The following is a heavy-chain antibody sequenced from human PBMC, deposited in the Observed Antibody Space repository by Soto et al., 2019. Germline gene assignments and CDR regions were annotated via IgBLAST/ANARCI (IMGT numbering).Heavy chain of an antibody. D-gene: IGHD2-2*01. Sequence: GGSLRLSCAASGFSFSSYAMSWVRQAPGKGLEWVSAISGSGGSTYYADSVKGRFTISRDNSKNTLYLQMNSLRAEDTAVYYCAKDIVVVPAASRPSSFDYWGQGTLVTVSS. CDR1: GFSFSSYA. V-gene: IGHV3-23*01. CDR3: AKDIVVVPAASRPSSFDY. CDR2: ISGSGGST. J-gene: IGHJ4*02.